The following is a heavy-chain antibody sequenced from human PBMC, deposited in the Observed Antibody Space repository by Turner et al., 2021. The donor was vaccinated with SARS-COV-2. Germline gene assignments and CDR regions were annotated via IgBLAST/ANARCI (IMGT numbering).Heavy chain of an antibody. J-gene: IGHJ6*02. D-gene: IGHD2-2*01. CDR3: ARDHRPVVVPAAKRAGSYYYGMDV. CDR1: GFTFSSYS. Sequence: RLSCAASGFTFSSYSMNWVRQAPGKVLEWVSSISSSSSYIYYADSVKGRFTISRDNAKNSLYLQMNSLRAEDTAVYYCARDHRPVVVPAAKRAGSYYYGMDVWGQGTTVTVSS. V-gene: IGHV3-21*01. CDR2: ISSSSSYI.